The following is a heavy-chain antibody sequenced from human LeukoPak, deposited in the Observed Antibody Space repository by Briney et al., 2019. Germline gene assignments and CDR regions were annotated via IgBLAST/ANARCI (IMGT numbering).Heavy chain of an antibody. CDR1: GFGVSVNY. Sequence: GGSLRLSCAASGFGVSVNYMSWVRQALGKGLEWVSVLYASGTTKYADSVKGRFTISRDTSDNTLNLQMNGLGAEDSAVYYCAAKGNGYTGIYVFAHWGQGTLVTVSA. J-gene: IGHJ4*02. CDR3: AAKGNGYTGIYVFAH. CDR2: LYASGTT. V-gene: IGHV3-66*01. D-gene: IGHD1-26*01.